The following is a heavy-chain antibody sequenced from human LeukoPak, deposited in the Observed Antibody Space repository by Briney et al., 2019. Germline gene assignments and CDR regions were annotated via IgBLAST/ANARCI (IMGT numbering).Heavy chain of an antibody. V-gene: IGHV1-2*02. CDR2: INPNSGGT. CDR1: GYTFTSYD. J-gene: IGHJ4*02. D-gene: IGHD5-18*01. CDR3: ARALTVDTDVDY. Sequence: ASVKVSCKASGYTFTSYDINWVRQATGQGLEWMGWINPNSGGTNYAQKFQGRVTMTRDTSISTAYMELSRLRSDDTAVYYCARALTVDTDVDYWGQGTLVTVSS.